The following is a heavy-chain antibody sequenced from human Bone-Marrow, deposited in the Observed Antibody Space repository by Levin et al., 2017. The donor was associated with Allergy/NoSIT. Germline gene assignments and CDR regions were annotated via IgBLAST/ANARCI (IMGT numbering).Heavy chain of an antibody. CDR3: ATSYGSGTYYKRVGAFDI. CDR1: GGSLSNYG. J-gene: IGHJ3*02. CDR2: IHPIFGVA. D-gene: IGHD3-10*01. V-gene: IGHV1-69*04. Sequence: RASVKVSCKASGGSLSNYGISWVRQAPGQGLEWMGRIHPIFGVANYAQSFQGRVTITADKSSITAYMELSSLRSEDTAVFYCATSYGSGTYYKRVGAFDIWGQGTMVTVSS.